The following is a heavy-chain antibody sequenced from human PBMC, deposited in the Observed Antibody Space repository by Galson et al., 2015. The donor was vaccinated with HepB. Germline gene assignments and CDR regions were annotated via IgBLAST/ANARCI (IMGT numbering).Heavy chain of an antibody. CDR2: IHPGDSDT. CDR3: ARQRAYDILTGRSIGNYYYGLDV. Sequence: QSGAEVKKPGESLKISCKGSGYTFTSYWIGWVRQMPGKGLEWMGIIHPGDSDTRYSPSFQGQVTISADKSIRTAYLQWSSLKASDSAIYYCARQRAYDILTGRSIGNYYYGLDVWGQGTTVTVSS. D-gene: IGHD3-9*01. V-gene: IGHV5-51*01. J-gene: IGHJ6*02. CDR1: GYTFTSYW.